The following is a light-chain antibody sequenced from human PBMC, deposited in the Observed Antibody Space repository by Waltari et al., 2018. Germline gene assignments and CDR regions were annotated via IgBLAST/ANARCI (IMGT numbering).Light chain of an antibody. Sequence: QLVLTQSPSASASLGASVNLTCTLSSGHSSNVIAWHQQQPEKGPRYLMKVNRDGSHSKGDKIPDRFSGSSSGAEHYLTISSLQSEDEADYYCQTGGHGTWVFGGGTKLTVL. V-gene: IGLV4-69*01. CDR1: SGHSSNV. J-gene: IGLJ3*02. CDR2: VNRDGSH. CDR3: QTGGHGTWV.